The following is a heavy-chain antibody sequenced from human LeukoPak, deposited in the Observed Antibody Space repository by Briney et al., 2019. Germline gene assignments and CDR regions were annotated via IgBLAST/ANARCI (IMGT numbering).Heavy chain of an antibody. J-gene: IGHJ4*02. CDR2: IWYDGSNK. V-gene: IGHV3-33*01. Sequence: GGSLRLSCAASGFTFSSYGMHWARQAPGKGLEWVAVIWYDGSNKYYADSVKGRFTISRDNSKNTLYLQMNSLRAEDTAVYYCARXDSRWLDKXENFDYWGQGTLVTVSS. D-gene: IGHD4-11*01. CDR1: GFTFSSYG. CDR3: ARXDSRWLDKXENFDY.